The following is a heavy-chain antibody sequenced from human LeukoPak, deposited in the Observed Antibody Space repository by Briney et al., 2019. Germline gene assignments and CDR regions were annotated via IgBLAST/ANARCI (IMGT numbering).Heavy chain of an antibody. J-gene: IGHJ4*02. CDR2: INPNSGDT. D-gene: IGHD1-26*01. Sequence: ASLKVSCKASGYTFTAYYMHWVRQAPGQGLEWMGWINPNSGDTNYAQKFQGRVTMARDTSINTVYMQLSRLRPDDTAVYYCATGAASYYGDWGQGTLVTVSS. CDR1: GYTFTAYY. CDR3: ATGAASYYGD. V-gene: IGHV1-2*02.